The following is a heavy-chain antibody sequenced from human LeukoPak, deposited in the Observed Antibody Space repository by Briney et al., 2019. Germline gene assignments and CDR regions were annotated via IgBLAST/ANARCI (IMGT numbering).Heavy chain of an antibody. CDR1: GGSISSSSYY. Sequence: PSETLSLTCTVSGGSISSSSYYWGWIRQPPGKGLEWIGSIYYSGSTHYNPSLKSRVTISVDTSKNQFSLKLSSVTAADTAVYYCATTIFGVVIPPPLDYWGQGTLVTVSS. D-gene: IGHD3-3*01. CDR3: ATTIFGVVIPPPLDY. CDR2: IYYSGST. J-gene: IGHJ4*02. V-gene: IGHV4-39*07.